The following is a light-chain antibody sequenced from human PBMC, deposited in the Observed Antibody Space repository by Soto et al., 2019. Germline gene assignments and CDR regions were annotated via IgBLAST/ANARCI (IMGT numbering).Light chain of an antibody. CDR3: QQYGSSPYT. CDR1: RSVSSY. V-gene: IGKV3-20*01. J-gene: IGKJ5*01. Sequence: EIVLTQSPGTLSLSPGERASLSCVASRSVSSYLAWYQQQPGQAPTLVIYGASNRATGIPDRVSGSGSGTDFTLTIIRLEPEDFAVYYCQQYGSSPYTFGQGTRLEIK. CDR2: GAS.